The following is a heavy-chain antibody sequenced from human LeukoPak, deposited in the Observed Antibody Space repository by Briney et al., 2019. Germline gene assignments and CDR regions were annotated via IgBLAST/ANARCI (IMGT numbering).Heavy chain of an antibody. V-gene: IGHV3-30*02. D-gene: IGHD2-15*01. CDR3: ARIGAFGI. CDR1: GFAFSSFG. J-gene: IGHJ3*02. CDR2: IRYDGGNK. Sequence: GGSLRLSCEASGFAFSSFGMHWVRQAPGKGLEWVAFIRYDGGNKYSADSVKGRFTISRDNSKNTVYLQMNNLRVEDTAVYYCARIGAFGIWGQGTLVTVSS.